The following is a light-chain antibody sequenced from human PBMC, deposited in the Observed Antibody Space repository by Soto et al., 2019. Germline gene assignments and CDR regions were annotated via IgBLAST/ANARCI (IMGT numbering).Light chain of an antibody. CDR3: AAWDDSLRWV. V-gene: IGLV1-47*01. J-gene: IGLJ3*02. Sequence: QLVLPQPPSASGTPGQTVTISCSGSSSNVGSQFVYWYQQIPGTAPKLLIYKTHQRPAGVPDRFSGSKSGSSASLAISGLRSEDEADYYCAAWDDSLRWVFGGGTQLTVL. CDR1: SSNVGSQF. CDR2: KTH.